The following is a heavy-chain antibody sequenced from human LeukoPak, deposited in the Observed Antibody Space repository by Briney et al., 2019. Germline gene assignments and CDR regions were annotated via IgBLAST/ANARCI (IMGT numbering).Heavy chain of an antibody. CDR2: IYYSGST. Sequence: PSETLSLTCTVSGVSISSYYWSWIRQPPGKGLEWIGYIYYSGSTNYNPSLKSRVTISVDTSKNQFSLKLSSVTAADTAVYYCARHGASRHWFDPWGQGTLVTVSS. J-gene: IGHJ5*02. CDR1: GVSISSYY. V-gene: IGHV4-59*08. CDR3: ARHGASRHWFDP. D-gene: IGHD3-16*01.